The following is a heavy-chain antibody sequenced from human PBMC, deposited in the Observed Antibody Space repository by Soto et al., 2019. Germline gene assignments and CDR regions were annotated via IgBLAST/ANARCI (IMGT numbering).Heavy chain of an antibody. D-gene: IGHD4-17*01. J-gene: IGHJ4*02. CDR3: TRTISSLPGDDY. CDR1: GFTFNRYW. Sequence: EVQLVESGGGLVQPGGSLRLSCAASGFTFNRYWMGWVRQAPGKGPEWLANIKQDGSERYYVDSVKGRFTISRDNVKNSVYLQMDSVRAEDTSVYYCTRTISSLPGDDYWGQGTLVTVSS. V-gene: IGHV3-7*01. CDR2: IKQDGSER.